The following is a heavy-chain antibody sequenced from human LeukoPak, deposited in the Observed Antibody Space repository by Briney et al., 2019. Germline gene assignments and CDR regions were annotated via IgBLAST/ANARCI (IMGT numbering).Heavy chain of an antibody. CDR2: ISSSGSTI. J-gene: IGHJ4*02. V-gene: IGHV3-11*01. CDR1: GFTFSNYY. CDR3: AKDRPSRWPYYFDY. Sequence: GGSLRLSCAASGFTFSNYYMSWIRQAPGKGLEWVSYISSSGSTIYYADSVKGRFTISRDNSKNTLYLQMNSLRAEDTAVYYCAKDRPSRWPYYFDYWGQGTLVTVSS. D-gene: IGHD5-24*01.